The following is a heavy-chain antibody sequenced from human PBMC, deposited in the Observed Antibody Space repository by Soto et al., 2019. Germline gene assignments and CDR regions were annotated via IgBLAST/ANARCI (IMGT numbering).Heavy chain of an antibody. Sequence: GASVKVSCKASGFTFTSSAVQWVRQARGQRLEWIGWIVVGSGNTNYAQKFQERVTITRDMSTSTAYMELSSLRSEDTAVYYCAAFNVVVVAAAVFDYWGQGTLVTVS. CDR1: GFTFTSSA. CDR3: AAFNVVVVAAAVFDY. J-gene: IGHJ4*02. V-gene: IGHV1-58*01. D-gene: IGHD2-15*01. CDR2: IVVGSGNT.